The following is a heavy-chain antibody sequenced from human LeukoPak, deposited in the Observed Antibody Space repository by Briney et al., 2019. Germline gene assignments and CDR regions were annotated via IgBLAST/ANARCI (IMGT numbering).Heavy chain of an antibody. Sequence: GSSVKVSCKASGGTFSSYAISWVRQAPGQGLEWMGGIIPIFGTANYAQKFQGRVTITADKSTSTAYMELSSLRSEDTAVYYCARGYSSGWYEGHFDHWGQGTLVTVSS. CDR2: IIPIFGTA. CDR3: ARGYSSGWYEGHFDH. J-gene: IGHJ4*02. V-gene: IGHV1-69*06. CDR1: GGTFSSYA. D-gene: IGHD6-19*01.